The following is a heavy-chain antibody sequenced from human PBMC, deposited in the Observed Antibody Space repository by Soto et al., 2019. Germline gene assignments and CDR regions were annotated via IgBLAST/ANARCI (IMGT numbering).Heavy chain of an antibody. V-gene: IGHV1-69*06. Sequence: ASVKVSCKASGGTFSSYAISWVRQAPGQGLEWMGGIIPIFGTANYAQKFRGRVTITADKSTSTAYMELSSLRSEDTAVYYCARGPYYDILTGYYGGRYYYYGMDVWGQGTTVTVSS. CDR1: GGTFSSYA. J-gene: IGHJ6*02. CDR2: IIPIFGTA. D-gene: IGHD3-9*01. CDR3: ARGPYYDILTGYYGGRYYYYGMDV.